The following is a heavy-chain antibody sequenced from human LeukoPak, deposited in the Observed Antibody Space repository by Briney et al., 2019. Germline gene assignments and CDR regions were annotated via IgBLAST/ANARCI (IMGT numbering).Heavy chain of an antibody. CDR2: MNPNSGNT. CDR1: GYTFTSYD. D-gene: IGHD6-13*01. J-gene: IGHJ5*02. Sequence: ASVTVSCKASGYTFTSYDNNWMRQAPGQGLEWMGWMNPNSGNTGYAQKFQGRVTMTRNTSISTAYMELSSLRSEDTAVYYCARGRVAAAGTAPWGQGTLVTVSS. V-gene: IGHV1-8*01. CDR3: ARGRVAAAGTAP.